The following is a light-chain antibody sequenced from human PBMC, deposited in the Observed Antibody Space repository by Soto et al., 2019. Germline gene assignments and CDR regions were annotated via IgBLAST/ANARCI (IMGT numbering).Light chain of an antibody. Sequence: DIPMTQSPSSLSASVGDRVTMTCRSSRNTSDYLNWYQQTPGKAPKLLIYGASSLQSGVPSRFSGSGSGTDFTLTISSLQPEDFATYYCQQTYSTLFTFGPGTKVEI. CDR1: RNTSDY. J-gene: IGKJ3*01. CDR3: QQTYSTLFT. V-gene: IGKV1-39*01. CDR2: GAS.